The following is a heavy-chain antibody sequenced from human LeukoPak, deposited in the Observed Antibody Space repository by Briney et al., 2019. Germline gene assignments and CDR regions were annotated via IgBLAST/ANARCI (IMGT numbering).Heavy chain of an antibody. CDR1: GFTFSSYW. CDR2: INSDGSST. V-gene: IGHV3-74*01. CDR3: AREGVWRQQLVDYYYGMDV. J-gene: IGHJ6*02. D-gene: IGHD6-13*01. Sequence: PGGSLRLSCAASGFTFSSYWMHWVRQAPGKGLVWVSRINSDGSSTSYADSVKGRFTISRDNAKNTLYLQTNSLRAEDTAVYYCAREGVWRQQLVDYYYGMDVWGQGTTVTVSS.